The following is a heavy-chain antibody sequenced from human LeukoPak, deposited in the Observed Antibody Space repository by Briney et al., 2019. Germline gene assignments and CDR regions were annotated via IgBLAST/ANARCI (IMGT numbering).Heavy chain of an antibody. CDR2: IDYSGST. Sequence: SETLSLTCTVSGGSISSGDYYWSWIRQPPGKGLEWIGYIDYSGSTYYNPSPKSRLTISIDTSKNQFSLKLSSVTAADTAVYYCARKILLGYCSSTSCSNTYMDVWGKGTTVTVSS. V-gene: IGHV4-30-4*08. D-gene: IGHD2-2*01. CDR1: GGSISSGDYY. CDR3: ARKILLGYCSSTSCSNTYMDV. J-gene: IGHJ6*03.